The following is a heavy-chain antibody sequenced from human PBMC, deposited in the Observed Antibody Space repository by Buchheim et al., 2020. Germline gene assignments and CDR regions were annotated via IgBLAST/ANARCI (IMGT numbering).Heavy chain of an antibody. Sequence: QVQLHESGPGLVKPSQTLSLTCTVSGGSISSGGYYWSWIRQHPGKGLEWIGYIYYMGSTFYNPSLESRVTISVDPSKNQFSLKLNSVTAADTAVYYCARRSEYSSSSAFDDWGRGTL. CDR3: ARRSEYSSSSAFDD. J-gene: IGHJ4*02. D-gene: IGHD6-6*01. CDR2: IYYMGST. V-gene: IGHV4-31*03. CDR1: GGSISSGGYY.